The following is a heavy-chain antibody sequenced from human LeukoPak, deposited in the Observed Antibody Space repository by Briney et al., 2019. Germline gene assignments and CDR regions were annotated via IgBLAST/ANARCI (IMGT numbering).Heavy chain of an antibody. Sequence: GGSLRLSCAASGFTFSSYGMHWVRQAPGKGLEWVAFIRYDGSNKYYADSVKGRFTISRDNSKNTLYLQMNSLRAEDTAVYYCAKDLLQYSSSWYGEDYWGQGTLVTVSS. CDR3: AKDLLQYSSSWYGEDY. J-gene: IGHJ4*02. D-gene: IGHD6-13*01. CDR2: IRYDGSNK. CDR1: GFTFSSYG. V-gene: IGHV3-30*02.